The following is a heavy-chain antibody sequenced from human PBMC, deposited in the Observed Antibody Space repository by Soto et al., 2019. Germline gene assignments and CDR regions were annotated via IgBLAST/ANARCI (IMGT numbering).Heavy chain of an antibody. Sequence: PGGSLRLSCAASGFTFSSCSMNWVRQAPGKGLEWISYIRTSTSPRYYADSVKGRFTISRDNAKNSLYLQMNSLRDDDTAVYYCARDRSYYDSSGYYYSLYFFDYWGQGTLVTVSS. CDR2: IRTSTSPR. D-gene: IGHD3-22*01. CDR1: GFTFSSCS. CDR3: ARDRSYYDSSGYYYSLYFFDY. V-gene: IGHV3-48*02. J-gene: IGHJ4*02.